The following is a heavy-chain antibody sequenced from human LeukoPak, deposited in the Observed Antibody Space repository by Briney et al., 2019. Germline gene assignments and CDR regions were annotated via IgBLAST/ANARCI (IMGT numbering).Heavy chain of an antibody. J-gene: IGHJ4*02. V-gene: IGHV3-23*01. D-gene: IGHD3-9*01. CDR3: AKFYDISTGYFDC. CDR1: GFTFSSYA. Sequence: GGSLRLSCAASGFTFSSYAMSWVRQSPGKGLEWVSAISGGGGSTYYADSVKGRFTISRDNSKNTLYLQMNSLRAEDTAVYYCAKFYDISTGYFDCWGQGTLVTVSS. CDR2: ISGGGGST.